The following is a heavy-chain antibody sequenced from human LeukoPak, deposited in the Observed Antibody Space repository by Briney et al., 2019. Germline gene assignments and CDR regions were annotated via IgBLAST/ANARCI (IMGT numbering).Heavy chain of an antibody. D-gene: IGHD5/OR15-5a*01. Sequence: KSSETLSLTCTVSGGSISSSSDYWGWIRQPPGKGLEWIGIIYYTGSTYYNPSLKSRVTISVDTSKNQFSLKLSSVTAADTAVYYCARGLGSVDPWGQGTLVTVSS. J-gene: IGHJ5*02. V-gene: IGHV4-39*01. CDR1: GGSISSSSDY. CDR2: IYYTGST. CDR3: ARGLGSVDP.